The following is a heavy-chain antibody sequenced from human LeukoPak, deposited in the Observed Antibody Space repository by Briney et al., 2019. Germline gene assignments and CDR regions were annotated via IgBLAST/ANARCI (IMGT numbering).Heavy chain of an antibody. D-gene: IGHD2-15*01. J-gene: IGHJ6*04. Sequence: PGGSLRLSCAASGFTVNSNYMSWVRQAPGKGLEWVSAISGSGGSTYYADSVKGRFTISRDNSKNTLYLQMNSLRAEDTAVYYCAKVRRPYCSGGSCYGMDVWGKGTTVTVSS. CDR1: GFTVNSNY. CDR3: AKVRRPYCSGGSCYGMDV. V-gene: IGHV3-23*01. CDR2: ISGSGGST.